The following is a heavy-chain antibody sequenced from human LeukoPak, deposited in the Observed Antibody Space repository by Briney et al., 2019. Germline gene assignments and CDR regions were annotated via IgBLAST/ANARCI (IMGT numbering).Heavy chain of an antibody. CDR1: GFTFSSYA. J-gene: IGHJ4*02. D-gene: IGHD3-22*01. Sequence: PGGSLRLSCSASGFTFSSYAMHWVRQAPGKGLEYVSAISSNGGSTYYADSVKGRFTISRDNSKNTLFMQMNSLRADDTAVYYCAKSKFPYDTDGWHGYFDFWGQGTLVTVSS. CDR3: AKSKFPYDTDGWHGYFDF. V-gene: IGHV3-64*04. CDR2: ISSNGGST.